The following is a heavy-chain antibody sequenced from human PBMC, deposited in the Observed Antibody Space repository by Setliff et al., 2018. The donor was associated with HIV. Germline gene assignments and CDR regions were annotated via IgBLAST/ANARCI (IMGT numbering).Heavy chain of an antibody. V-gene: IGHV1-8*02. CDR3: ARVNYDYVWGSYRATLYYYYYYMDV. Sequence: GASVKVSCKASGYTFTSSDINWVRQATGQGLEWMGGMNPNSGNTGYAQKFQGRVTMTRNTSISTAYMELSSLRSEDTAMYYCARVNYDYVWGSYRATLYYYYYYMDVWGKGTTDTVSS. CDR2: MNPNSGNT. J-gene: IGHJ6*03. D-gene: IGHD3-16*02. CDR1: GYTFTSSD.